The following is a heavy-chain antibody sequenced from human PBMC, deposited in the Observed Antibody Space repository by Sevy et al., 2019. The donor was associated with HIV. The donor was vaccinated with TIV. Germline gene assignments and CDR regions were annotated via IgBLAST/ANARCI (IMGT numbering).Heavy chain of an antibody. V-gene: IGHV3-74*01. CDR2: INSDGSGT. D-gene: IGHD2-2*01. J-gene: IGHJ3*02. CDR3: ARDRCSSTSCYVDAFDI. Sequence: GGSLRLSCAASGFTFSSYAMSWVRQAPGKGLVWVSRINSDGSGTSYADAVKGRFTISRDNAKNTLYLQMNSLRDEDTAVYYCARDRCSSTSCYVDAFDIWGQGTMVTVSS. CDR1: GFTFSSYA.